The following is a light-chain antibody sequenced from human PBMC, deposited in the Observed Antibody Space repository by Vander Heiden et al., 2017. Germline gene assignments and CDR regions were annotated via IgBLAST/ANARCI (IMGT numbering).Light chain of an antibody. V-gene: IGLV1-47*01. CDR1: SSNIGINY. CDR3: AAWDDNLSGLL. J-gene: IGLJ2*01. CDR2: RSN. Sequence: QSVLTQPTSASATPGPRVTISCSGSSSNIGINYVYWYQQLPGTAPKLLIYRSNQRPSGVSDRFSGSKSGTSASLAISGLRSEDEADYYCAAWDDNLSGLLFGGGTKLTLL.